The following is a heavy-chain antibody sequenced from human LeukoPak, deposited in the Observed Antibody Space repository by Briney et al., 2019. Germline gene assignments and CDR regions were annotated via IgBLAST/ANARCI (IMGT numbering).Heavy chain of an antibody. Sequence: GRSLRLSCAASGFSFSNYYMGSIRQAAGKGLEWVSYISSSGSTIYYADSVKGRFTISRDNAKNSLYLQMNSLRAEATAVYYCARDLYRYSSFIHYYYYMDVWGKGTTVTISS. D-gene: IGHD6-13*01. J-gene: IGHJ6*03. V-gene: IGHV3-11*01. CDR3: ARDLYRYSSFIHYYYYMDV. CDR2: ISSSGSTI. CDR1: GFSFSNYY.